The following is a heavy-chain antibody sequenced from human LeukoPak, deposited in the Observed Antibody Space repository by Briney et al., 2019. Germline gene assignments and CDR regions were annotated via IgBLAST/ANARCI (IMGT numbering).Heavy chain of an antibody. V-gene: IGHV3-30*02. D-gene: IGHD2-15*01. CDR1: GFTFSNYG. CDR3: AKQYCSGGSCYSGDYFDY. CDR2: IRYDGSNK. J-gene: IGHJ4*02. Sequence: PGGSLRLSCVASGFTFSNYGMHWVRQAPGKGLEWVAFIRYDGSNKYYTDSVKGRLTISRNNSKNTLYLQMNSLRVEDTAVYYCAKQYCSGGSCYSGDYFDYWGQGSLVTVSS.